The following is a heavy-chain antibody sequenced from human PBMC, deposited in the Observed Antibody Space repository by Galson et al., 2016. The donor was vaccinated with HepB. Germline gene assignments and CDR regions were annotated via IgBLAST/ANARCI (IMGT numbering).Heavy chain of an antibody. CDR3: ARHSRPELGIEPPGTRWFDP. V-gene: IGHV3-23*01. CDR1: RFTFSSHW. D-gene: IGHD6-13*01. CDR2: LIATSGRT. J-gene: IGHJ5*02. Sequence: SLRLSCAASRFTFSSHWMSWVRQAPGKGLEWVSALIATSGRTYYADSVKGRFTISGDNVNNSLYLQMNSLRDEDTAVYYCARHSRPELGIEPPGTRWFDPWGQGTLVTVSS.